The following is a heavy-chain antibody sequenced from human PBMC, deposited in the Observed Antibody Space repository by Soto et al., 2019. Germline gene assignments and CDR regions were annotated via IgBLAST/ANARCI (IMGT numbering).Heavy chain of an antibody. V-gene: IGHV3-23*01. CDR3: AKDSRAFCGGDCSKDY. D-gene: IGHD2-21*02. CDR1: GFIFSNYA. Sequence: EVQLLESGGDLVQPGGSLRLSCAASGFIFSNYAMTWVRQGPGRGLEWVSTTSFSGGRTYYADSVKGRFTISRDNPNNTLFLQMSSLRAEDTAIYYCAKDSRAFCGGDCSKDYWGQGTLVTVSS. J-gene: IGHJ4*02. CDR2: TSFSGGRT.